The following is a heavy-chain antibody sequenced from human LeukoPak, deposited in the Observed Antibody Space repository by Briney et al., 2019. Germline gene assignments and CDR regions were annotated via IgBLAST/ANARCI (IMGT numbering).Heavy chain of an antibody. J-gene: IGHJ4*02. D-gene: IGHD1-26*01. V-gene: IGHV4-61*03. CDR1: GGSVSSGSYY. Sequence: SETLSLTGSVFGGSVSSGSYYWSWIRQSPGKGLEWIGCIYYSGSTNYNPSLRGRVAMSIDTSKNRFSLRLISVTAADTAIYYCARAPGIVGTTPFGNYWGRGTLVTVSS. CDR2: IYYSGST. CDR3: ARAPGIVGTTPFGNY.